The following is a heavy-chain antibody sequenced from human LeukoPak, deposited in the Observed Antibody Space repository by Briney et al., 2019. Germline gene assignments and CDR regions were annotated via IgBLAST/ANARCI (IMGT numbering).Heavy chain of an antibody. Sequence: VASVKVSCKASGYTFSTYRIIWVRQAPGQGLEWMGWISVYNGNTNYAQKLQGRVTMTTDTSTSTAYMELRSLRSDDTALYYCARGSSGWSSDYWGQGTLVTVSS. CDR2: ISVYNGNT. CDR3: ARGSSGWSSDY. CDR1: GYTFSTYR. V-gene: IGHV1-18*01. J-gene: IGHJ4*02. D-gene: IGHD6-13*01.